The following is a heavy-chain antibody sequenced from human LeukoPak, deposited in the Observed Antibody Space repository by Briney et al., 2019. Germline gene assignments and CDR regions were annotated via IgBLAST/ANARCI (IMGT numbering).Heavy chain of an antibody. CDR2: ISGSGGSA. D-gene: IGHD5-18*01. Sequence: PGGSLRLSCVASGFSLSGYWMYWVRQAPGKGLEWVSAISGSGGSAYYADSVKGRFTISRDNSKNTLYLQMNSLRAEDTAVYYCAKEVDTAMVFSHSNWFDPWGQGTLVTVSS. V-gene: IGHV3-23*01. CDR1: GFSLSGYW. CDR3: AKEVDTAMVFSHSNWFDP. J-gene: IGHJ5*02.